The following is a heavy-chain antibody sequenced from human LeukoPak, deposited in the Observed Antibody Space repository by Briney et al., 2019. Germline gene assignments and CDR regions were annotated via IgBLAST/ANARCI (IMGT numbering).Heavy chain of an antibody. V-gene: IGHV3-21*01. CDR2: ISSSSSYI. D-gene: IGHD3-10*01. J-gene: IGHJ4*02. Sequence: GGSLRLSCAASGFTFSSYSMNWVRQAPGKGLEWVSSISSSSSYIYYADSVKGRFTISRDNAKNSLYLQMNSLRAEDTAVYYCARDQMVRGVISFGYWGQGTLVTVSS. CDR1: GFTFSSYS. CDR3: ARDQMVRGVISFGY.